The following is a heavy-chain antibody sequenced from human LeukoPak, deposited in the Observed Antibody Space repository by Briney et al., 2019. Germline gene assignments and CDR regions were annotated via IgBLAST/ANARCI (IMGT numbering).Heavy chain of an antibody. CDR1: GGSINHYY. CDR3: ARWGTISLYQTFDY. CDR2: TYYTGST. D-gene: IGHD2-2*01. J-gene: IGHJ4*02. Sequence: SETLSLTCTVSGGSINHYYWGWIRQPPGGGLEWIGYTYYTGSTESNPSLTSRATITVDTSKNHFSLTLRSLTAAATAVYYCARWGTISLYQTFDYWGRGILVTVSS. V-gene: IGHV4-59*01.